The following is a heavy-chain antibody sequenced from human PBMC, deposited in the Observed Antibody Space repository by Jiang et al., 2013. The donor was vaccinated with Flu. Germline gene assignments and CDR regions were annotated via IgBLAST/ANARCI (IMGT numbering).Heavy chain of an antibody. J-gene: IGHJ1*01. CDR3: ARAGPYFQH. V-gene: IGHV3-33*01. D-gene: IGHD6-19*01. Sequence: FSSYGMHWVRQAPGKGLEWVAVIWYDGSNKYYADSVKGRFTISRDNSKNTLYLQMNSLRAEDTAVYYCARAGPYFQHWGQGTLVTVSS. CDR2: IWYDGSNK. CDR1: FSSYG.